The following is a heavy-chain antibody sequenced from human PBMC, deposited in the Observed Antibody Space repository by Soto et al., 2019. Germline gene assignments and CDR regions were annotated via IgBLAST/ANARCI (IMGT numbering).Heavy chain of an antibody. D-gene: IGHD3-3*01. CDR1: GYPFTRYS. CDR3: ARASLTIFGAPYGMDV. Sequence: ASVKVSSKASGYPFTRYSIRWVRQAPGQGLEWMGWISGYNGDTEYSKNFQGRLTMTIDTSTTTASMELRSLRSDDAAVYYCARASLTIFGAPYGMDVWGQGTSVTVSS. CDR2: ISGYNGDT. J-gene: IGHJ6*02. V-gene: IGHV1-18*04.